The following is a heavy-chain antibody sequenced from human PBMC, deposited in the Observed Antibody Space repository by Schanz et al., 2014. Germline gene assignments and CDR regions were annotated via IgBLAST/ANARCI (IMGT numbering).Heavy chain of an antibody. CDR1: GFSFSNYW. Sequence: EVQLVESGGGLVQPGESLRLSCAASGFSFSNYWMSWVRQAPGKGLEWVANIKQDGSEKYYVDSVKGRFTISRDNAKKSLYLRMNSLRAEDTAVYYCSKDKQGSRSDDSWGQGTLVTVSS. D-gene: IGHD2-15*01. J-gene: IGHJ5*01. V-gene: IGHV3-7*05. CDR2: IKQDGSEK. CDR3: SKDKQGSRSDDS.